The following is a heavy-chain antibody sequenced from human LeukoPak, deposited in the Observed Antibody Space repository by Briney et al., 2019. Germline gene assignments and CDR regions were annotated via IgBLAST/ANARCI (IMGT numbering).Heavy chain of an antibody. CDR1: GFTFSSYS. D-gene: IGHD5-24*01. CDR2: ISSSSSYI. Sequence: PGGSLRLSCAASGFTFSSYSMNWVRQAHGKGLEWVSSISSSSSYIYYADSVKGRFTISRDNAKNSLYLQMNSLRAEDTAVYYCARDVEMATNYFDYWGQGTLVTVSS. CDR3: ARDVEMATNYFDY. V-gene: IGHV3-21*01. J-gene: IGHJ4*02.